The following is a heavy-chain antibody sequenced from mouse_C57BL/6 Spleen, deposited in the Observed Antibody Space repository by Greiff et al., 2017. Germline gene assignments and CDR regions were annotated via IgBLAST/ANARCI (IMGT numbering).Heavy chain of an antibody. CDR2: ISYSGST. Sequence: EVKLQESGPGLAKPSQTLPLTCSVTGYSITRDYWNWIRKFPGKKLEYMGYISYSGSTYYTPAIKSRISITLDTSKNQYYLQLNSVTTEDTATYYCARIGSGYGHYFDYWGQGTTLTVSS. J-gene: IGHJ2*01. D-gene: IGHD3-2*02. V-gene: IGHV3-8*01. CDR1: GYSITRDY. CDR3: ARIGSGYGHYFDY.